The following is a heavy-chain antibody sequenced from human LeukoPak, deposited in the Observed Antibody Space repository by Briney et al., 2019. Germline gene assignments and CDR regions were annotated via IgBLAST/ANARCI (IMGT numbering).Heavy chain of an antibody. V-gene: IGHV4-34*01. J-gene: IGHJ4*02. Sequence: PSETLSLTCAVYGGSFSGYYWSWIRQPPGKGLEWIGEINHSGSTNYNPSLKSRVIISVDTSKNQFSLKLSSVTAADTAVYYCARREWLLLWYFDYWGQGTLVTVSS. CDR1: GGSFSGYY. CDR2: INHSGST. CDR3: ARREWLLLWYFDY. D-gene: IGHD3-22*01.